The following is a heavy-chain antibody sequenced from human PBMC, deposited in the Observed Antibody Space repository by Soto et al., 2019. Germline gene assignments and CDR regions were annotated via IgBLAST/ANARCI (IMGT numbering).Heavy chain of an antibody. J-gene: IGHJ4*02. CDR2: INPSGGTT. CDR3: ARGAAAGVRTFDY. V-gene: IGHV1-46*01. Sequence: QVQLVQSGAEVKKPGASVKVSCKASGYTLTKYYMHWVRQAPGHGLEWMGIINPSGGTTTYAQNFQGRVTMPRDTSTSTVYMELSSLRSEDTAVYYCARGAAAGVRTFDYWGQGTLVTVSS. D-gene: IGHD6-13*01. CDR1: GYTLTKYY.